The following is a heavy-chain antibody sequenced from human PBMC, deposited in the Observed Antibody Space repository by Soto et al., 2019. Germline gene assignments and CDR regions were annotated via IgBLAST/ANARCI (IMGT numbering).Heavy chain of an antibody. Sequence: GESLKISCAASGFIFSSYGMHWVRQAPGKGLEWVAVISFDGGNKYYADSVKGRFTISRDNSKNKLYLQMNSLGVEDTAVYYCTKDGRPGIYYYYYGVDVWGQGTMVTVSS. D-gene: IGHD5-12*01. J-gene: IGHJ6*02. CDR2: ISFDGGNK. CDR3: TKDGRPGIYYYYYGVDV. V-gene: IGHV3-30*18. CDR1: GFIFSSYG.